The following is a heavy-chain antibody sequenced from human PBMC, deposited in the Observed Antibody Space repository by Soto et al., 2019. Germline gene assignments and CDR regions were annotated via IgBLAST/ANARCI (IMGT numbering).Heavy chain of an antibody. V-gene: IGHV5-10-1*03. CDR3: ARLPRGDDFWSGLHYGMDV. CDR1: GYTFANYW. Sequence: EVQLVQSGAEVKKPGESLRISCKGSGYTFANYWISWVRQMPGKGLEWMGRIDPSDSYTNYSPSFQGHVTISADNSISTTYLQWSGLRASDTAMYYCARLPRGDDFWSGLHYGMDVWGQGTTITVSS. CDR2: IDPSDSYT. J-gene: IGHJ6*02. D-gene: IGHD3-3*01.